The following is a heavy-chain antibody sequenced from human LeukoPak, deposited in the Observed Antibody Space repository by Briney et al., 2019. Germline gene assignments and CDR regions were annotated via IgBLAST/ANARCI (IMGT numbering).Heavy chain of an antibody. J-gene: IGHJ4*02. V-gene: IGHV4-39*01. Sequence: SETLSLTCTVSGVSISSSIYSWGWVRQPPGKGLEWIGSIYYSGSTYYNPSLTSRVTISVDTSKNQFSLKLSSVTAADTAVYYCARSNTMVRGVINGPDYWGQGTLVTVSS. D-gene: IGHD3-10*01. CDR3: ARSNTMVRGVINGPDY. CDR1: GVSISSSIYS. CDR2: IYYSGST.